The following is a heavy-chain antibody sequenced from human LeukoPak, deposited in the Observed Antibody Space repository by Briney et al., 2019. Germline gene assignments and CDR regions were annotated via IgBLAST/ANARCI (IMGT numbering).Heavy chain of an antibody. V-gene: IGHV1-18*01. Sequence: ASVKVSCKASGYTFTSCGISWVRQAPGQGLEWMGWISAYNGNTNYAQKLQGRVTMTTDTSTSTAYMELRSLRSDDTAVYYCARAPPEVIVVVYAFDIWGQGTMATVSS. J-gene: IGHJ3*02. CDR3: ARAPPEVIVVVYAFDI. CDR1: GYTFTSCG. D-gene: IGHD3-22*01. CDR2: ISAYNGNT.